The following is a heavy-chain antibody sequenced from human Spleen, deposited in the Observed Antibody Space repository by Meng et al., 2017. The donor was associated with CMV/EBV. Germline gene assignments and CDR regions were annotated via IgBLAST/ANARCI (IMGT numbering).Heavy chain of an antibody. V-gene: IGHV3-33*06. D-gene: IGHD3-10*01. CDR3: AKLVWFGELPVDH. J-gene: IGHJ4*02. CDR2: IWYDGTKK. Sequence: ASGFNFNNYGMHWVRQAPGKGLEWVAVIWYDGTKKYYADSAKGRFSISRDNSKNTLYLQMNSLRTEDTAVYYCAKLVWFGELPVDHWGQGTLVTVSS. CDR1: GFNFNNYG.